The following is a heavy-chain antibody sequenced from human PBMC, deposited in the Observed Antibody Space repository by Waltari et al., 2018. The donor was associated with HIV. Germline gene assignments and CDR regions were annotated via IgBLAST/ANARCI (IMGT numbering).Heavy chain of an antibody. Sequence: QLQLQESGPGLVKPSETLSLTCTVSGGSISSSSSYWGWIRQPPGKGLEWIGSIYYSGSTYYNPSLKSRVTISVDTSKNQFSLKLSSVTAADTAVYYCARILYYYDSSGYSVDYWGQGTLVTVSS. D-gene: IGHD3-22*01. CDR3: ARILYYYDSSGYSVDY. J-gene: IGHJ4*02. CDR2: IYYSGST. CDR1: GGSISSSSSY. V-gene: IGHV4-39*01.